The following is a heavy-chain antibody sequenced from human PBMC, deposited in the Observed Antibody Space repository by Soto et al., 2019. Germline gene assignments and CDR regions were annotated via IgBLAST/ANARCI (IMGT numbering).Heavy chain of an antibody. J-gene: IGHJ4*02. CDR1: GGMFNTYA. V-gene: IGHV1-69*19. CDR2: ISPMFGAA. CDR3: AREVQVHTPAFVY. Sequence: QVQLVQSGAEMKKPGSSVKVSCQSSGGMFNTYAMNWVRLVPGQGPEWMGDISPMFGAANYAPKFQGRVNITADESTGTSYMQLSSLTSEDTALYCCAREVQVHTPAFVYWGQGTLVTVSS. D-gene: IGHD3-10*01.